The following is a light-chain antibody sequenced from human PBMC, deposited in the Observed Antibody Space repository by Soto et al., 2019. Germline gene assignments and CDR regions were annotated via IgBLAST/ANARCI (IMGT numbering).Light chain of an antibody. CDR1: QSIRSY. CDR3: QQRSSWPLT. CDR2: DAS. V-gene: IGKV3-11*01. J-gene: IGKJ4*01. Sequence: EIVLTQSPATLSLSPGERATLSCRASQSIRSYLAWYQQKLGQPPRLLIYDASNRATGIPARFSGSGSGTDFTLTISSLEPEDFTVYYCQQRSSWPLTFGGGTKVEIK.